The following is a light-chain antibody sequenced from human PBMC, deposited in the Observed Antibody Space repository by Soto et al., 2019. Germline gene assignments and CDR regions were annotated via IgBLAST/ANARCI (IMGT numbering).Light chain of an antibody. CDR1: QSISTW. Sequence: DIQVTQSPSTLSASVGDRVTITCRASQSISTWLAWYQQKLGKAPNLLIYDASRLESGVPSRFSGSGSGTEFTLTISSLQPDDSATYYCQQYNTYCTFGQGTKVDIK. J-gene: IGKJ1*01. CDR2: DAS. V-gene: IGKV1-5*01. CDR3: QQYNTYCT.